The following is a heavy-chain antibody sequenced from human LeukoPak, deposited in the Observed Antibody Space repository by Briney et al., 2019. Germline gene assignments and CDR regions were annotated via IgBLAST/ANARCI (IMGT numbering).Heavy chain of an antibody. CDR1: GFTFSSYA. D-gene: IGHD1-26*01. V-gene: IGHV3-30-3*01. CDR3: ARVLYSGSYVYYYYGMDV. Sequence: GGSQRLSCAASGFTFSSYAMHWVRQAPGKGLEWVAVISYDGSNKYYADSVKGRFTISRDNSKNTLYLQMNSLRAEDTAVYYCARVLYSGSYVYYYYGMDVWGQGTTVTVSS. CDR2: ISYDGSNK. J-gene: IGHJ6*02.